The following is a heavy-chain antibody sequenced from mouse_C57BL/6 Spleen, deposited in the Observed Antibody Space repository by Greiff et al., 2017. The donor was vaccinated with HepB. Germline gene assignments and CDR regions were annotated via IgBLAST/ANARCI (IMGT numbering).Heavy chain of an antibody. D-gene: IGHD2-2*01. Sequence: EVQLQQSGPELVKPGASVKISCKASGYTFTDYYMNWVKQSHGKSLEWIGDINPNNGGTSYNQKFKGKATLTVDKSSSTAYMELRSLTSEDSAVYYCARGASIWLRRKAMDYWGQGTSVTVSS. CDR1: GYTFTDYY. V-gene: IGHV1-26*01. CDR3: ARGASIWLRRKAMDY. J-gene: IGHJ4*01. CDR2: INPNNGGT.